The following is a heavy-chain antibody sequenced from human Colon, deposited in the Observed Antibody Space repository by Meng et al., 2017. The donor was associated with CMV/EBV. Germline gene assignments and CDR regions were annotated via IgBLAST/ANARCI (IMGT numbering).Heavy chain of an antibody. J-gene: IGHJ1*01. CDR1: GFSLSTSIVG. V-gene: IGHV2-5*02. CDR3: VRSASMTWFFQH. Sequence: QITLQESGPTLVKPTQTLTLTCTFSGFSLSTSIVGVGWVRQPPGKALEFLAPVYWDDDERYSPSLKSRLTIAKDNFKYQVVLTMTTMGPVDTATYYCVRSASMTWFFQHWGQGSLVTVSS. D-gene: IGHD2/OR15-2a*01. CDR2: VYWDDDE.